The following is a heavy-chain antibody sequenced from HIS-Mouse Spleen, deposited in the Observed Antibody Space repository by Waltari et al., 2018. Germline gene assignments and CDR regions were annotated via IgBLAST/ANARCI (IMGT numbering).Heavy chain of an antibody. D-gene: IGHD3-10*01. V-gene: IGHV4-39*07. CDR2: IYYRGST. J-gene: IGHJ3*02. CDR3: AREFGLLPPISSRDYDAFDI. CDR1: AGSTSSSGSY. Sequence: QLHLQESGPRPVKHSQTISLTCPVAAGSTSSSGSYWCWIRQPHGKGLEWIGSIYYRGSTYYNPSLKSRVTISVDTSKNQFALKLSSVTAADTAVYYCAREFGLLPPISSRDYDAFDIWGQGTMVTVSS.